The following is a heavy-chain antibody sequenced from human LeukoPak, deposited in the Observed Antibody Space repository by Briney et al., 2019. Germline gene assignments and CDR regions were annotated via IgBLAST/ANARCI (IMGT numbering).Heavy chain of an antibody. CDR2: IWYDGSNK. J-gene: IGHJ4*02. D-gene: IGHD3-10*01. CDR3: ARDSYGSGSYVDY. Sequence: GGSLRLSCTASGFTFSDYGFHWVRQAPGKGLEWVAVIWYDGSNKYYADSVKGRFTISRDNAKNTLYLQMNSLRAEDTAVYYCARDSYGSGSYVDYWGQGTLVTVSS. V-gene: IGHV3-33*01. CDR1: GFTFSDYG.